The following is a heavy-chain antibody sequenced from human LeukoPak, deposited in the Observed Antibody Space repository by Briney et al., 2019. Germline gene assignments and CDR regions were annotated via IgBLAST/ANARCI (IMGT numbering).Heavy chain of an antibody. CDR3: STVDRSHFYMDV. CDR1: GDTFNNYV. J-gene: IGHJ6*03. V-gene: IGHV1-69*05. Sequence: ASMKVSCKASGDTFNNYVITWVRQAPGQGLEWMGGVMPLFNTPNYAQKFQGRVSITTDESTHTSYLELGSLRSEDTAVYYCSTVDRSHFYMDVWGTGTTVTVSS. CDR2: VMPLFNTP.